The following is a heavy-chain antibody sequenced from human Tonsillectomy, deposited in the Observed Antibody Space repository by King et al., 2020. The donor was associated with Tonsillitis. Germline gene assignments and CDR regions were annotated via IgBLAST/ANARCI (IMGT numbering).Heavy chain of an antibody. D-gene: IGHD3-9*01. CDR1: GYTFTDYH. Sequence: QLVQSGAEVKKPGASVKVSCKASGYTFTDYHMHWVRQAPGQGLEWMGWINPNSGGTKYAQKFQGRATMTRDTSISTAYMELSRVRPDDTAVYYWARVPYDILTGYYQGYYYYGMDVWGQGTTVTVSS. CDR3: ARVPYDILTGYYQGYYYYGMDV. CDR2: INPNSGGT. V-gene: IGHV1-2*02. J-gene: IGHJ6*02.